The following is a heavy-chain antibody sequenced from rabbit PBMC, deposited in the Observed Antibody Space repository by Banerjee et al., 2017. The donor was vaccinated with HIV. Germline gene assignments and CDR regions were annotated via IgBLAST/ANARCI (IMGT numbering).Heavy chain of an antibody. CDR1: GIDFTSNA. J-gene: IGHJ4*01. CDR3: ARGGSRTNL. CDR2: IYAGSSGNT. D-gene: IGHD4-2*01. V-gene: IGHV1S45*01. Sequence: QQQLEESGGGLVQPGGTLTLTCKASGIDFTSNAMCWVRQAPGKGLEWIACIYAGSSGNTYYATWAKGRFTISKTSSTTVTLQMISLTAADTATYFCARGGSRTNLWGQGTLVTVS.